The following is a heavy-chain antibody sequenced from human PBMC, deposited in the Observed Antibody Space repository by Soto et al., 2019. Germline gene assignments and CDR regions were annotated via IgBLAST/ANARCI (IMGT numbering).Heavy chain of an antibody. CDR1: GFTFSSYG. CDR3: AREFIGSWSPTYDY. J-gene: IGHJ4*02. Sequence: GGSLRLSCAASGFTFSSYGMHWVRQAPGKGLEWVAVIWYDGSNKYYADSVKGRFTISRDNSKNTLYLQMNSLRAEDTAVYYCAREFIGSWSPTYDYWGQGTLVTVSS. D-gene: IGHD6-13*01. CDR2: IWYDGSNK. V-gene: IGHV3-33*01.